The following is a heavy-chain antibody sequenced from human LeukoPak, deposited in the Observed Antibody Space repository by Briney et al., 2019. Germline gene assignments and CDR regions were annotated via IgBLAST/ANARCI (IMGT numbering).Heavy chain of an antibody. V-gene: IGHV1-69*01. J-gene: IGHJ6*02. CDR2: IIPIFGTA. CDR1: GGTFSSYA. Sequence: ASVKVSCKASGGTFSSYAISWVRQAPGQGLEWMGGIIPIFGTANYAQKFQGRVTITADESTSTAYMELSSLRSEDTAVYYCARALPVVADYYYYGMDVWGQGTTVTVSS. CDR3: ARALPVVADYYYYGMDV. D-gene: IGHD3-22*01.